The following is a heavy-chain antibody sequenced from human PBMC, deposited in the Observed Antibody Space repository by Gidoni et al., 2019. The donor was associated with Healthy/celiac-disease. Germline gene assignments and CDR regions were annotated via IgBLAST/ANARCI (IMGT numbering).Heavy chain of an antibody. V-gene: IGHV4-34*01. J-gene: IGHJ4*02. CDR1: GGSFSGYY. CDR2: INHSGST. Sequence: QVQLQQWGAGLLKPSETLSLTCAVYGGSFSGYYWSWIRQPPGKGLEWIGEINHSGSTNYNPSLKSRVTISVDTSKNQFSLKLSSVTAADTAVYYCARAGPIDDQIQRNHSEKDYWGQGTLVTVSS. CDR3: ARAGPIDDQIQRNHSEKDY. D-gene: IGHD1-1*01.